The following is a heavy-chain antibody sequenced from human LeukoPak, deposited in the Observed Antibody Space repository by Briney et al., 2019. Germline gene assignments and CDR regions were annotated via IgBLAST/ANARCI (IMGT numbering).Heavy chain of an antibody. D-gene: IGHD6-13*01. Sequence: SETLSLTCTVSGGSISSYYWSWIRQPPGKGLEWTGYIYYSGSTNYNPSLKSRVTISVDTSKNQFSLKLSSVTAADTAVYYCARVRAAAGHRYYYYMDVWGKGTTVTISS. CDR2: IYYSGST. CDR3: ARVRAAAGHRYYYYMDV. V-gene: IGHV4-59*01. J-gene: IGHJ6*03. CDR1: GGSISSYY.